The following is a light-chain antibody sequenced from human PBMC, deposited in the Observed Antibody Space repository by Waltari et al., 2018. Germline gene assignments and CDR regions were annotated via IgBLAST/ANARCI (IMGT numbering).Light chain of an antibody. CDR2: EVT. V-gene: IGLV2-23*02. CDR3: CSYVGLGTYV. CDR1: SSDVGNYNL. Sequence: QSGLTQPASASGSPGQSITISCTGTSSDVGNYNLVSWYQPHPGKAPKLLIYEVTNLASGTSDRFSASKSGNTASLTISGLQAQEDEADYYCCSYVGLGTYVFGTGTKVTV. J-gene: IGLJ1*01.